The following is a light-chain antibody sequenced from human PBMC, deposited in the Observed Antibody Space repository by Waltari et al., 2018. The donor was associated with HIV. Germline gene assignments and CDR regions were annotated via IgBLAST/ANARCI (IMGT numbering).Light chain of an antibody. CDR1: NIESNS. J-gene: IGLJ3*02. V-gene: IGLV3-21*04. CDR3: QVWDSSSDHWV. CDR2: YDS. Sequence: SNVLTQPPSVSVAPGKTARITCGGNNIESNSVHWYQQKPGQAPLLALSYDSDRPSGIPERFSGSNSGNTATLTISRVEVGDEADYYCQVWDSSSDHWVFGGGTKLTVL.